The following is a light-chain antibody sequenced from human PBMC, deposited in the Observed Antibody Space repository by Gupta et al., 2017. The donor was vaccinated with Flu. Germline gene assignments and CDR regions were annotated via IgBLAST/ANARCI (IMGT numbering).Light chain of an antibody. V-gene: IGLV3-21*02. J-gene: IGLJ1*01. Sequence: TASIPFGGDNIGSEVVHWYQQKAGQAPVVVVEDDSDRPSGIPERFSGAHYGNTATLNIRSVEAGDEADYYCPVWDYRSDHPREVVGTGTKVPVL. CDR2: DDS. CDR3: PVWDYRSDHPREV. CDR1: NIGSEV.